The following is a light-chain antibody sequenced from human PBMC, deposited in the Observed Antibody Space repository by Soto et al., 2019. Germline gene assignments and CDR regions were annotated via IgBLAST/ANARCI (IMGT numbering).Light chain of an antibody. CDR1: QSVITN. J-gene: IGKJ4*01. CDR2: DAS. Sequence: EIVMTYSPATLSVSLWERATLSCRASQSVITNLAWYHQKSGQAPRLLIYDASTRATDIPARFSGSGSGTEFTLTISNLQSEDFVVHYCQQRSSWPLTFGGVTKVDIK. CDR3: QQRSSWPLT. V-gene: IGKV3-15*01.